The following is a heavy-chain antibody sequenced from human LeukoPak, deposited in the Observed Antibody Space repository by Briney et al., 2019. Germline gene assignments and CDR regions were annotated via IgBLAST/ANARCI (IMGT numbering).Heavy chain of an antibody. J-gene: IGHJ4*02. CDR2: LSAYNGNT. CDR3: ARSTSDPTAFDY. Sequence: ASVKDSCKASGYTFTSYGISWVRQAPGQGLEWMGWLSAYNGNTNYTQNLQGRVTMTTDTSTSTAYMELRSLRSDDTAVYYCARSTSDPTAFDYWGQGTLVTVSS. V-gene: IGHV1-18*01. CDR1: GYTFTSYG. D-gene: IGHD2-2*01.